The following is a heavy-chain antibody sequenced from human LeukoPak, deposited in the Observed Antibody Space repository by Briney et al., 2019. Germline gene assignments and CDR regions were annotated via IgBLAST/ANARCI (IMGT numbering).Heavy chain of an antibody. D-gene: IGHD3-10*01. V-gene: IGHV4-39*07. CDR2: INHSGST. CDR3: ARSNIWFGELLGYYYYMDV. Sequence: SETLSLTCTVSGGSISSSSYYWSWIRQPPGKGLEWIGEINHSGSTNYNPSLKSRVTISVDTSKNQFSLKLSSVTAADTAVYYCARSNIWFGELLGYYYYMDVWGKGTTVTISS. CDR1: GGSISSSSYY. J-gene: IGHJ6*03.